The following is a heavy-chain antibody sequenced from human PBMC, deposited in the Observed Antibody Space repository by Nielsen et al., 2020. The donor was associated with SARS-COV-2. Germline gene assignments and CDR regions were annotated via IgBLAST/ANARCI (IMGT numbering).Heavy chain of an antibody. CDR2: IYYSGST. J-gene: IGHJ4*01. D-gene: IGHD1-1*01. V-gene: IGHV4-30-4*01. CDR1: GGSISSGDYY. CDR3: ARVTQTDDNFDY. Sequence: SETLSLTCTVSGGSISSGDYYWSWIRQPPGKGLEWIGYIYYSGSTYYNPSLKSRVTISVDTSKNQFSLKLSSVTAADTAVYYCARVTQTDDNFDYCGLGTLVTVTS.